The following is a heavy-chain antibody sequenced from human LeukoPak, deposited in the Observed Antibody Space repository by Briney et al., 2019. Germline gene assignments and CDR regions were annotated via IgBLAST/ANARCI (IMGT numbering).Heavy chain of an antibody. J-gene: IGHJ6*03. D-gene: IGHD3-10*01. V-gene: IGHV4-61*05. CDR1: GGSISSSSYY. CDR3: ARGITMVRGVSRYYMDV. Sequence: SETLSLTCTVSGGSISSSSYYWGWIRQPPGKGLEWIGYIYYSGSTNYNPSLKSRVTISVDTSKNQFSLKLSSVTAADTAVYYCARGITMVRGVSRYYMDVWGKGTTVTVSS. CDR2: IYYSGST.